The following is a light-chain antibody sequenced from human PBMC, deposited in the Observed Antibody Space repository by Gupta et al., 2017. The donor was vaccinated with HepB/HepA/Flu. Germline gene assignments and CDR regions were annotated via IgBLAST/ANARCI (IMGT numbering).Light chain of an antibody. CDR1: QDINSY. V-gene: IGKV1-9*01. J-gene: IGKJ5*01. Sequence: DIQLTQSPSFLSASLGDRVTITCRASQDINSYLIWYQQKPGKAPKLLIYSASTLQSGVPSRFSGSGSGTEFTLTISSVQPEDFATYYCQQFNSYPITFGQGTRLDMK. CDR3: QQFNSYPIT. CDR2: SAS.